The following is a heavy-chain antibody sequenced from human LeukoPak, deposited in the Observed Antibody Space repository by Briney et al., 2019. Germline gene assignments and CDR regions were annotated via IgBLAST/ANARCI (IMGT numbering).Heavy chain of an antibody. V-gene: IGHV4-38-2*02. CDR2: IYHSGST. D-gene: IGHD6-19*01. CDR3: AREGVAVAGTPSGY. J-gene: IGHJ4*02. Sequence: PSETLSLTCAVSGYSISSGYYWGRIRQPPGKGLEWIGSIYHSGSTYYNPSLKSRVTISVDTSKNQFSLKLSSVTAADTAVYYCAREGVAVAGTPSGYWGQGTLVTVSS. CDR1: GYSISSGYY.